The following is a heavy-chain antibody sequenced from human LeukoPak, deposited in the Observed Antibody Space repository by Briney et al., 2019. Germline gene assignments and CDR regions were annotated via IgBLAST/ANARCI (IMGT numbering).Heavy chain of an antibody. CDR1: GGSISSGDYS. CDR3: ARTPVVAASPHLYYYYGMDV. V-gene: IGHV4-30-4*01. J-gene: IGHJ6*02. Sequence: PSETLSPTCTVSGGSISSGDYSWSWIRQPPGKGLEWIGCIYYSGSTSYNPSLKSRVTISVDTSKNQFSLNLSSVTAADTAVYYCARTPVVAASPHLYYYYGMDVWGQGTTVTVSS. D-gene: IGHD2-15*01. CDR2: IYYSGST.